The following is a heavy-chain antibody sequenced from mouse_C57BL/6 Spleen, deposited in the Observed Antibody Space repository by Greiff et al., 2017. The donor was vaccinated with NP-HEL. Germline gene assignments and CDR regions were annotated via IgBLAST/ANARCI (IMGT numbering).Heavy chain of an antibody. J-gene: IGHJ4*01. CDR1: GYTFTSYW. Sequence: QVQLQQSGAELVMPGASVKLSCKASGYTFTSYWMHWVKQRPGQGLEWIGEIDPSDSYTNYNQKFKGKSTLTVDKSSSTAYMQLSSLTSEDSAVYYCARGPTTVVAGNAMVYWGQGTSVTVSS. V-gene: IGHV1-69*01. CDR2: IDPSDSYT. D-gene: IGHD1-1*01. CDR3: ARGPTTVVAGNAMVY.